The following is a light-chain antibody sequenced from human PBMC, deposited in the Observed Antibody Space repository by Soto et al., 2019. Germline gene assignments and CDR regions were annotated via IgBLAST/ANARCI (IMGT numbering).Light chain of an antibody. CDR2: DAS. CDR3: QQYDSYRT. Sequence: DIELALSPSSLSASVGGRVTIACRASQSISSYLNWYQQKPGKAPKLLIYDASRWESGVPSRFSGSGSGTEFTLTISSLQPDDFATYYCQQYDSYRTFGQGTKVEIK. J-gene: IGKJ1*01. CDR1: QSISSY. V-gene: IGKV1-5*01.